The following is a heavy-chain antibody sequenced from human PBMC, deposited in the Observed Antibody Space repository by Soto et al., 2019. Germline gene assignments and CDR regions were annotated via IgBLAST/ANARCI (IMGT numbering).Heavy chain of an antibody. Sequence: GGSLRLSCAGSGFTLKSFSMNWVRQAPGKGLEWVSYISSSRATIYYADSVKGRFTISRDDAKNSLYLQMNSLRDDDRAVYYCVRGRSVSFMDVWGQGTTVTVSS. CDR2: ISSSRATI. J-gene: IGHJ6*02. V-gene: IGHV3-48*02. CDR1: GFTLKSFS. CDR3: VRGRSVSFMDV.